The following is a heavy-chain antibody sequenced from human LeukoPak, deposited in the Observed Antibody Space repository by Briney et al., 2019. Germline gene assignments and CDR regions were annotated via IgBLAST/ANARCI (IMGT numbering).Heavy chain of an antibody. CDR1: GFTLNSYW. V-gene: IGHV3-7*02. CDR3: AKSRVRGVYYFDY. J-gene: IGHJ4*02. CDR2: INQDGSQE. D-gene: IGHD3-10*02. Sequence: GGSLRLSCAASGFTLNSYWMNWVRQAPGKGLQWVANINQDGSQEYYVDSVKGRFTISRDNAKNSLYLQINSLRAEDTAVYYCAKSRVRGVYYFDYWGQGTLVTVSS.